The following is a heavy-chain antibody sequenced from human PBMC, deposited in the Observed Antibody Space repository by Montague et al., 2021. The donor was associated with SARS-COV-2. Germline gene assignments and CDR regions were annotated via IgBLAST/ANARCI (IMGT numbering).Heavy chain of an antibody. D-gene: IGHD3-3*01. CDR1: GGSFSGYY. V-gene: IGHV4-34*01. CDR2: INHSGST. CDR3: ARGDQLRFLEWSSRQSTFDY. J-gene: IGHJ4*02. Sequence: SETLSLTCAVYGGSFSGYYWSWISQPPGKGLEWIGEINHSGSTNYNPSLKSRVTISVDTSKNQFSLKLSSVIAADTAVYYCARGDQLRFLEWSSRQSTFDYWGQGTLVTVSS.